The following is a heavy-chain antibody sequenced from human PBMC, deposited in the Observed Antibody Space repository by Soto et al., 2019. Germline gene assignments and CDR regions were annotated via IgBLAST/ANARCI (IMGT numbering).Heavy chain of an antibody. Sequence: QVQLHQWGAGLLKPSETLSLTCAVYGGSFSGYIWSWIRQPPGKGLQWIGQINHSGSTNYNPSLKSRVTISLHTSNSQCSMELSSVTAADTAVYYCARVLMSGSYYSGGWYYFDYWGQGTLVTVSS. V-gene: IGHV4-34*01. CDR2: INHSGST. J-gene: IGHJ4*02. D-gene: IGHD1-26*01. CDR3: ARVLMSGSYYSGGWYYFDY. CDR1: GGSFSGYI.